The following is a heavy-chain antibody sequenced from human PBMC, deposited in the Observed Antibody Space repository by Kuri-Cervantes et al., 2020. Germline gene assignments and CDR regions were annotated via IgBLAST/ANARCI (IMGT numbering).Heavy chain of an antibody. CDR1: GFTFSDYY. CDR2: IRYDGSNK. Sequence: GESLKISCAASGFTFSDYYMSWIRQAPGKGLEWVAFIRYDGSNKYYADSVKGRFTISRDNSKNTLYLQMNSLRAEDTAVYYCAKDPNTLSIVGAAVAFDSWGQGTLVTVSS. V-gene: IGHV3-30*02. D-gene: IGHD1-26*01. J-gene: IGHJ4*02. CDR3: AKDPNTLSIVGAAVAFDS.